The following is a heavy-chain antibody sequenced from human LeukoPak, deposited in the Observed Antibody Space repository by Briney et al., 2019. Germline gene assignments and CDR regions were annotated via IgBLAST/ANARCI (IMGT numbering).Heavy chain of an antibody. J-gene: IGHJ5*02. CDR2: ISSSSSYI. V-gene: IGHV3-21*01. D-gene: IGHD5-18*01. CDR3: ARDIPLRGYSYGFHWFDP. CDR1: GFTFSSYS. Sequence: SRGSLRLSCAASGFTFSSYSMNWVRQAPGKGLEWVSSISSSSSYIYYADSVKGRFTISRDNAKNSLYLQMNSLRAEDTAVYYCARDIPLRGYSYGFHWFDPWGQGTLVTVSS.